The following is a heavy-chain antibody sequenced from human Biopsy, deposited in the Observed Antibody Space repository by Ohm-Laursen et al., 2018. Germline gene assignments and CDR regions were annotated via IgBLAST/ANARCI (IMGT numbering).Heavy chain of an antibody. Sequence: TLSLTCTVPGDSISSDYYWTWIRQVPGEGLEWIAYMHHSGPTYTYYNPSLKSRVAISVEVSKNQFSLKVSSVTAADTAVYYCASLGRYCSGENCYGIEYWGQGTLVTVSS. D-gene: IGHD2-15*01. CDR3: ASLGRYCSGENCYGIEY. J-gene: IGHJ4*02. CDR1: GDSISSDYY. CDR2: MHHSGPT. V-gene: IGHV4-31*03.